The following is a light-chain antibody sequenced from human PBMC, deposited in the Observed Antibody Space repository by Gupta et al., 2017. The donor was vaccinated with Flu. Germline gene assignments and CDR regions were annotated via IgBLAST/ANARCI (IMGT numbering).Light chain of an antibody. J-gene: IGLJ2*01. CDR3: SSYTSRV. Sequence: QSALTQPASVSGSPGQSITISCTGTSSDVGGYNYVSWYQQHPGKAPKLMIYEDINRPSGVSNRFSGSKSGNTASLTISGLQAEDDSDYYGSSYTSRVFGGGTKRTVL. CDR1: SSDVGGYNY. V-gene: IGLV2-14*01. CDR2: EDI.